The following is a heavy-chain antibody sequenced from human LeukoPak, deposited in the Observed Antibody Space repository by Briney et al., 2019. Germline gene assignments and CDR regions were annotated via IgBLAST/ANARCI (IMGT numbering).Heavy chain of an antibody. CDR2: ISAYNGNT. CDR1: GYTFTSNY. Sequence: GASVKVSCKAFGYTFTSNYMHWVRQAPGQGLEWMGWISAYNGNTNYAQKLQGRVTMTTDTSTSTAYMELRSLRSDDTAVYYCARAHSSWYAYAFDIWGQGTMVTVSS. D-gene: IGHD6-13*01. CDR3: ARAHSSWYAYAFDI. J-gene: IGHJ3*02. V-gene: IGHV1-18*04.